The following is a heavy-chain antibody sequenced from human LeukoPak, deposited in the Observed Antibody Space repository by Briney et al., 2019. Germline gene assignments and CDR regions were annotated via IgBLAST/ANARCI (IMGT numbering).Heavy chain of an antibody. Sequence: GGSLRLSCTASGFSFSAYSMNWVRQAPGKGLEWVSYIVGSSSNIYYADSVKGRFTISRDNAKNSLYLQMDSLRAEDTAVYYCATDSPETAAFDYWGQGTLVTVSS. J-gene: IGHJ4*02. CDR3: ATDSPETAAFDY. CDR2: IVGSSSNI. D-gene: IGHD1-1*01. V-gene: IGHV3-48*04. CDR1: GFSFSAYS.